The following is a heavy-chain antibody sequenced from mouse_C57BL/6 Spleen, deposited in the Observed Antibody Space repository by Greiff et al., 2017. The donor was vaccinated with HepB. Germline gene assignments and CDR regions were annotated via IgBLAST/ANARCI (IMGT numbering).Heavy chain of an antibody. D-gene: IGHD1-1*01. J-gene: IGHJ1*03. CDR2: IYPRDGST. CDR3: ARSGGYYYGSSFYWYFDV. Sequence: QVQLQQSDAELVKPGASVRISCKVSGYTFTDHTIHWMKQRPEQGLEWIGYIYPRDGSTKYNEKFKGKATLTADKSSSTAYMQLNSLTSEDSAVYFCARSGGYYYGSSFYWYFDVWGTGTTVTVSS. CDR1: GYTFTDHT. V-gene: IGHV1-78*01.